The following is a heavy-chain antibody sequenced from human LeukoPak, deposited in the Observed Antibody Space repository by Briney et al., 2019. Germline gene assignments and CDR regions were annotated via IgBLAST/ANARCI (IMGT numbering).Heavy chain of an antibody. CDR3: ARDSPFMSRGPTENWFDP. J-gene: IGHJ5*02. D-gene: IGHD1-14*01. Sequence: ASVKVSCKASGYTFTSYGISWVRQAPGQGLEWMGWISAYNGNTNYAQKLQGRVTMTTDTSTGTAYMELRSLRSDDTAVYYCARDSPFMSRGPTENWFDPWGQGTLVTVSS. CDR1: GYTFTSYG. CDR2: ISAYNGNT. V-gene: IGHV1-18*01.